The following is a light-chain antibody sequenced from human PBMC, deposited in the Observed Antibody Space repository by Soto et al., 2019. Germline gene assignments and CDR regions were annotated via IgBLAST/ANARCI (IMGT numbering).Light chain of an antibody. CDR2: AAS. J-gene: IGKJ4*01. CDR1: KGFAIN. V-gene: IGKV1-27*01. Sequence: IQIPQSQSSLPHSVEERVPIPSRASKGFAINLAWYQQIQGKVPKLLISAASTLQSGVPSRFSGSGSGTDFTLTISSLQPEDVATYYCQKYTNVPAFGGGTKVEIK. CDR3: QKYTNVPA.